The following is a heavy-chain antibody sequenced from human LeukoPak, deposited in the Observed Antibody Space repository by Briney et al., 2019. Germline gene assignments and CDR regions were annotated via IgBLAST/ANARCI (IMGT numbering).Heavy chain of an antibody. Sequence: ASVKVSCKASGYTFTSYDINWVRQATGQGLEWMGWMNPNSGNTGYAQKFQGRVTMTRNTSISTAYMELSSLRSEDTAVYYCARGKAGRRGIVVVIAKYYYYMDVWGKGTTVTVSS. CDR1: GYTFTSYD. V-gene: IGHV1-8*01. J-gene: IGHJ6*03. CDR2: MNPNSGNT. D-gene: IGHD2-21*01. CDR3: ARGKAGRRGIVVVIAKYYYYMDV.